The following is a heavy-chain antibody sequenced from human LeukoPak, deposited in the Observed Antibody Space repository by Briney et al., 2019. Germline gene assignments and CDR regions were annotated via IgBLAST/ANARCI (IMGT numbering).Heavy chain of an antibody. J-gene: IGHJ3*02. Sequence: GGSLRLSCAASGFTFSSYGMHWVRQAPGKGLEWVALIWYDGSSKHYADSVRGRFTISRDNSKNTLYLQMNSLRAEDTAVYYCARDLSGRYAFDIWGQGTMVTVSS. CDR1: GFTFSSYG. CDR3: ARDLSGRYAFDI. V-gene: IGHV3-33*01. D-gene: IGHD3-10*01. CDR2: IWYDGSSK.